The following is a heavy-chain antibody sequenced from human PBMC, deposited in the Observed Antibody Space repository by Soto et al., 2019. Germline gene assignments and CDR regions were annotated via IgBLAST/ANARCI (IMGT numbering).Heavy chain of an antibody. D-gene: IGHD1-26*01. CDR2: INSDGSST. Sequence: GGSLRLSCAASGFTFSNYWMHWVRQTPGKGLVWVSRINSDGSSTTYADSVKGRFTISRDNAKNTLYLQMNSLRAEDTAVYYCARGSAFIGLDYWGQGTPVTVSS. V-gene: IGHV3-74*01. CDR3: ARGSAFIGLDY. CDR1: GFTFSNYW. J-gene: IGHJ4*02.